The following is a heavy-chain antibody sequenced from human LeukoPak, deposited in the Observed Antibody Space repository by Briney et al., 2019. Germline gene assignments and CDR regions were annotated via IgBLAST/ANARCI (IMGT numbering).Heavy chain of an antibody. CDR3: ARDNRHYYDSSGYYQDFDY. Sequence: GGSLRLSCAASGFTFSSYAMSWVRQAPGKGLEWVSYINSSSSYTNYADSVKGRFTISRDNAKSSLYLQMNSLRAEDTAVYYCARDNRHYYDSSGYYQDFDYWGQGTLVTVPS. J-gene: IGHJ4*02. CDR1: GFTFSSYA. CDR2: INSSSSYT. V-gene: IGHV3-21*05. D-gene: IGHD3-22*01.